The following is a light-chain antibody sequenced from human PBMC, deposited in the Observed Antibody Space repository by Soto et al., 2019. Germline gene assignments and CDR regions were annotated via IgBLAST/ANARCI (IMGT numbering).Light chain of an antibody. CDR3: QVWDKSSDHAV. J-gene: IGLJ7*01. Sequence: YELTEPPSVSVAPGKTARITCGGNNIGSKSVHWYQQKPGQAPVVVMYYDSDRPSGIPERFSGAKSGNTATLTISRVEAGDEADYYCQVWDKSSDHAVFGGGTQLTVL. CDR2: YDS. CDR1: NIGSKS. V-gene: IGLV3-21*04.